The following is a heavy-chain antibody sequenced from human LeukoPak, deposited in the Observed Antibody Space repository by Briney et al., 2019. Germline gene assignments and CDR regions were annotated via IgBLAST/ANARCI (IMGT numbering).Heavy chain of an antibody. V-gene: IGHV3-23*01. J-gene: IGHJ4*02. CDR2: ISGSGGST. Sequence: PGGSLRLSCAASGFTFSSYGMSWVRQAPGKGLEWVSAISGSGGSTYYADSVKGRFTISRDNSKNTLYLQMNSLRAEDTAVYYCAKAKIVVVTAIQNFDYWGQGTLVTVSS. D-gene: IGHD2-21*02. CDR3: AKAKIVVVTAIQNFDY. CDR1: GFTFSSYG.